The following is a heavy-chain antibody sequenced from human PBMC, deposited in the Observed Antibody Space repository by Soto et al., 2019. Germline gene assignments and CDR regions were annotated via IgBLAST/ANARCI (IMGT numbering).Heavy chain of an antibody. CDR3: ARDVRSSGWYRAYYYYYGMDV. Sequence: ASVKVSCTESGYTFTSYYMHWVRQAPGQGLEWMGIINPSGGSTSYAQKFQGRVTMTRDTSTSTVYMELSSLRSEDTAVYYCARDVRSSGWYRAYYYYYGMDVWGQGTTVTVSS. J-gene: IGHJ6*02. D-gene: IGHD6-19*01. V-gene: IGHV1-46*01. CDR1: GYTFTSYY. CDR2: INPSGGST.